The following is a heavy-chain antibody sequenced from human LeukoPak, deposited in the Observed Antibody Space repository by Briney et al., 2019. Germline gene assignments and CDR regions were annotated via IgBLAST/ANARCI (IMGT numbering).Heavy chain of an antibody. CDR3: GRVGTAGTMSPFDY. CDR2: INPNSGGT. V-gene: IGHV1-2*02. J-gene: IGHJ4*02. D-gene: IGHD1-1*01. CDR1: GYYFSGFY. Sequence: ASVKVSCKASGYYFSGFYIHWVRQAPGQGLEWMGWINPNSGGTNYAQKFQGRVTMTRDTSISTAYMELSRLRSDDTAMYYCGRVGTAGTMSPFDYWGQGTLVTVSS.